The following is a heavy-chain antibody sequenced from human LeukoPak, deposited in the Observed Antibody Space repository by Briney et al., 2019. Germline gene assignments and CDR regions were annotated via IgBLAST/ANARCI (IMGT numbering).Heavy chain of an antibody. CDR1: GFAFSSYS. V-gene: IGHV3-48*01. J-gene: IGHJ4*02. Sequence: GGSLRLSCAASGFAFSSYSMNWVRQAPGKGLEWVSYISSSSSTIYYADSVKGRFTISRDNAKNSLYLQMNSLRAEDTAVYYYARDLIAAAGRHWGQGTLVTVSS. CDR2: ISSSSSTI. D-gene: IGHD6-13*01. CDR3: ARDLIAAAGRH.